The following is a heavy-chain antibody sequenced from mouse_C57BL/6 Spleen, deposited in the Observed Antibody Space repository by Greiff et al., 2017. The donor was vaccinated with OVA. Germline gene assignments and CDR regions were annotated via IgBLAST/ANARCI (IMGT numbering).Heavy chain of an antibody. Sequence: EVKLQESGEGLVKPGGSLKLSCAASGFTFSSYAMSWVRQTPEKRLEWVAYISSGGDYIYYADTVKGRFTISRYNARNTPYLQMSSQKSEDTAMYYCTRDGYYGAMDYWGQGTSVTVSS. V-gene: IGHV5-9-1*02. D-gene: IGHD2-3*01. CDR3: TRDGYYGAMDY. CDR1: GFTFSSYA. CDR2: ISSGGDYI. J-gene: IGHJ4*01.